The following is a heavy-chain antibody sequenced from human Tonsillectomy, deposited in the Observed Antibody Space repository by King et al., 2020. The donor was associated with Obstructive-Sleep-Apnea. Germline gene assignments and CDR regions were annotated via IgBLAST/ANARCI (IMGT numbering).Heavy chain of an antibody. Sequence: VQLQESGPGLVKPSGTLSLTCAVSGGSISSNNWWSWVRQSPGKGLEWIGEIFHSGSTNYNPSLQSRVTISVDKSRNQLSLKLTSVTADDSALYFCARGKTCSSRWNIWFDPWGQGTLVTVSS. J-gene: IGHJ5*02. CDR2: IFHSGST. CDR1: GGSISSNNW. CDR3: ARGKTCSSRWNIWFDP. V-gene: IGHV4-4*02. D-gene: IGHD6-19*01.